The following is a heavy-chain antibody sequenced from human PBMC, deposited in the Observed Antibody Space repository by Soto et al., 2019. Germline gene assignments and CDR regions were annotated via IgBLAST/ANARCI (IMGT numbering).Heavy chain of an antibody. D-gene: IGHD5-18*01. CDR3: ARGYGSSPNMELRFGMDV. J-gene: IGHJ6*02. CDR2: IDPNSGAT. CDR1: GYILTGYS. V-gene: IGHV1-2*02. Sequence: QVYLVPSGAEVRRPGASVKVSCTAFGYILTGYSLHWVRQAPGQGLEWMGWIDPNSGATNSVERFHGRVSMTRDTSISAAYLELSSLRSDDTAVYYCARGYGSSPNMELRFGMDVWGQGTTISVSS.